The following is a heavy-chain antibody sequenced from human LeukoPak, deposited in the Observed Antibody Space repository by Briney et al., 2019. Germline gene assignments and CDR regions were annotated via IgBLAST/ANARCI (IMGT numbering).Heavy chain of an antibody. D-gene: IGHD3-22*01. CDR3: AKASTMIVVSFLFDY. CDR1: GFTFSSYG. CDR2: IRYDGSNK. V-gene: IGHV3-30*02. J-gene: IGHJ4*02. Sequence: GRSLRLSCAASGFTFSSYGMHWVRQAPGKGLEWVAFIRYDGSNKYYADSVKGRFTISRDNSKNTLYLQMNSLRAEDTAVYYCAKASTMIVVSFLFDYWGQGTLVTVSS.